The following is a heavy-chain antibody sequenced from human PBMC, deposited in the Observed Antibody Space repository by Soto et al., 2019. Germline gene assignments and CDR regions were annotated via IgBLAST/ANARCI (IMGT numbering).Heavy chain of an antibody. CDR2: ISSSSSTI. CDR3: ARDHKYGDYFLDY. V-gene: IGHV3-48*01. D-gene: IGHD4-17*01. Sequence: EVQLVESGGGLVQPGGSLRLSCAASRFTFSSYSMNWVRQAPGKGLEWVSYISSSSSTIYYADSVKGRFTISRDNAKNSLYLQMNSLRAEDTAVYYCARDHKYGDYFLDYWGQGTLVTVSS. CDR1: RFTFSSYS. J-gene: IGHJ4*02.